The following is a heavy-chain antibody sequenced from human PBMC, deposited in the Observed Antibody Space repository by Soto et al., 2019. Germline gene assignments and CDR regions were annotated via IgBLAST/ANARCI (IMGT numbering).Heavy chain of an antibody. J-gene: IGHJ4*02. V-gene: IGHV1-69*12. Sequence: QVQLVQAGAEVKKPGSSVKVSCKASGGTFSTYAISWVRQAPGQGLEWMGGIIPIYGTANYAQKFQGRLTMTADEXPSXVXGELSSLSSDDTAVYYCAREAKPGGYTPPGTAGFDSWGQGTLVTVSS. CDR3: AREAKPGGYTPPGTAGFDS. D-gene: IGHD5-12*01. CDR2: IIPIYGTA. CDR1: GGTFSTYA.